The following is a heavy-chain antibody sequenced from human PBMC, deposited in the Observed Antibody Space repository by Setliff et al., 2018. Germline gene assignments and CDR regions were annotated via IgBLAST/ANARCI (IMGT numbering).Heavy chain of an antibody. D-gene: IGHD2-2*02. V-gene: IGHV4-34*01. CDR3: ARDRQYCSSTSCYTSYFYYYAMDI. J-gene: IGHJ6*02. Sequence: SETLSLTCAVSGSSIISDYYWSWIRQPPGKGLEWIGEINHSGSTNYNPSLKSRVTISLDTSTNQVSLKLSSVTAADTAVYYCARDRQYCSSTSCYTSYFYYYAMDIWGQGTTVTVSS. CDR2: INHSGST. CDR1: GSSIISDYY.